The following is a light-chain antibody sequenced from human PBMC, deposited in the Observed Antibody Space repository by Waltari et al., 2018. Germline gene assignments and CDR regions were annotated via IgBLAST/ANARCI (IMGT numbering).Light chain of an antibody. CDR3: MQGLQTPYT. Sequence: DIVMTQSPLSLPVTPGEPASISCRPSQSLLQRNGYNRLNWYLQKPGQSPQVLIYFGSNRASGVPDRFSGSVSGTDFTLTISRVEAEDVGVYYCMQGLQTPYTFGQGTKLEI. V-gene: IGKV2-28*01. J-gene: IGKJ2*01. CDR2: FGS. CDR1: QSLLQRNGYNR.